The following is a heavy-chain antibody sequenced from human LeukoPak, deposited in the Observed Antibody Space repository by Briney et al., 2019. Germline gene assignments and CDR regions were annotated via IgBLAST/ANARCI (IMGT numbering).Heavy chain of an antibody. V-gene: IGHV1-2*02. CDR3: ARPGYCNNGSCRNWFDP. Sequence: ASVKVSCKASGYTFTGYYMHWVRQAPGQGLEWMGWINPNSGGTNYAQKFQGRVTMTRDTSISTAYMELSRLRSDDTAVYYCARPGYCNNGSCRNWFDPWGQGTLVTVSS. CDR1: GYTFTGYY. J-gene: IGHJ5*02. CDR2: INPNSGGT. D-gene: IGHD2-8*01.